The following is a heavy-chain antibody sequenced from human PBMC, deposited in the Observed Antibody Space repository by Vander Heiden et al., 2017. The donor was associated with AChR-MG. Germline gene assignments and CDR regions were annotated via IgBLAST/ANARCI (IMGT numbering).Heavy chain of an antibody. CDR2: IIPIFGTA. J-gene: IGHJ2*01. V-gene: IGHV1-69*01. Sequence: QVQLVQSGAEVKTPGSSVKVSCKASGGTFSSYPISWVRQAPGQGLEWMGGIIPIFGTANYAQKFQGRVTITADESTSTAYMELSSLRSEDTAVYYCAGSPDHERWPEWDWYFDLWGRGTLVTVSS. D-gene: IGHD1-26*01. CDR3: AGSPDHERWPEWDWYFDL. CDR1: GGTFSSYP.